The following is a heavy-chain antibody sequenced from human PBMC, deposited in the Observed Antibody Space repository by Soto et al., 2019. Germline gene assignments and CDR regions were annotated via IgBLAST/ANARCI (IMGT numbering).Heavy chain of an antibody. D-gene: IGHD3-10*01. CDR3: ARVSITMVRGVIITAYYGMDV. J-gene: IGHJ6*02. V-gene: IGHV3-48*02. CDR2: ISSSSSTI. CDR1: GFTFSSYS. Sequence: GGSLRLSCAASGFTFSSYSMNWVRQAPGKGPEWVSYISSSSSTIYYADSVKGRFTISRDNAKNSLYLQMNSLRDEDTAVYYCARVSITMVRGVIITAYYGMDVWGQGTTVTVSS.